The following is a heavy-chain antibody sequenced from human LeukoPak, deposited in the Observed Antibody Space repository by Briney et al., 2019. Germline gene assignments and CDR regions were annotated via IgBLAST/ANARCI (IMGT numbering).Heavy chain of an antibody. Sequence: PSETLSLTCTVSGYSISSGYYWGWIRQPPGKGLEWIGSIYHSGSTYYNPSLKSRVTISVDTSKNQFSLKLSSVTAADTAVYYCARAGIAAAGTAGGWGQGTLVTVSS. CDR3: ARAGIAAAGTAGG. V-gene: IGHV4-38-2*02. CDR1: GYSISSGYY. CDR2: IYHSGST. D-gene: IGHD6-13*01. J-gene: IGHJ4*02.